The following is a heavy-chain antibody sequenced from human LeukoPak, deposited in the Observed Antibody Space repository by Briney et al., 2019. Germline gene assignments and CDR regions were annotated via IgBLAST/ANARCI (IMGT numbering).Heavy chain of an antibody. CDR1: EFIFSRYS. V-gene: IGHV3-21*06. CDR2: ISANTRGI. Sequence: PGWSLRLSCVASEFIFSRYSMNWVRQAPGKGLEWVSSISANTRGIYYADSVKGRFTISRDNAANSLFLQMDSLRAEDTAVYYCASRSCTTGVCHFDYWGQGTLVTVSS. CDR3: ASRSCTTGVCHFDY. J-gene: IGHJ4*02. D-gene: IGHD2-8*01.